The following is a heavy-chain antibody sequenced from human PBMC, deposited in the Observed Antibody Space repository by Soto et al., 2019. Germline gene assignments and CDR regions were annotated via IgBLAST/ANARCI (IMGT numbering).Heavy chain of an antibody. CDR2: IYYSGST. Sequence: QVQLQESGPGLVKPSQTLSLTCTVSGGSISSGDYYWSWIRQPPGKGLEWIGYIYYSGSTYYNPSLNSRVTTSVDTSKTQFSLKLSSVTDADTAVYYCARVADCSGGRCYFSVDYWGQGTLVTVSS. CDR3: ARVADCSGGRCYFSVDY. V-gene: IGHV4-30-4*01. CDR1: GGSISSGDYY. D-gene: IGHD2-15*01. J-gene: IGHJ4*02.